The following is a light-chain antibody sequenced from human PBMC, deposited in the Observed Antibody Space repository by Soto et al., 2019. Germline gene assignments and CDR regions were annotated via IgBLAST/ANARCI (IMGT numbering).Light chain of an antibody. CDR3: QQCRNWPLT. Sequence: EIVMTQSPATLSVSPGEGATLSCKASQNVYNNLAWYQQRPGQPPRLLIYDASTRGTGISARFSGSGYGTEFTLTISSLQSEDFAVYFCQQCRNWPLTFGGGTKVEIK. V-gene: IGKV3-15*01. CDR1: QNVYNN. J-gene: IGKJ4*01. CDR2: DAS.